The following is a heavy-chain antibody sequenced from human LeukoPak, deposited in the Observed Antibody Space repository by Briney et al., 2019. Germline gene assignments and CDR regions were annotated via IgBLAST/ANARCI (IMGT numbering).Heavy chain of an antibody. V-gene: IGHV3-23*01. D-gene: IGHD1-26*01. CDR1: GFTFRSHA. CDR3: ARGSPPDY. Sequence: GGSLRLSCVGSGFTFRSHAMSWVRQAPEKGLEFVSGIYENGGTTYYADSVKGRFSISRDNSKNTLYLQMNSLRAEDTAVYYCARGSPPDYWGQGTLVTVSS. J-gene: IGHJ4*02. CDR2: IYENGGTT.